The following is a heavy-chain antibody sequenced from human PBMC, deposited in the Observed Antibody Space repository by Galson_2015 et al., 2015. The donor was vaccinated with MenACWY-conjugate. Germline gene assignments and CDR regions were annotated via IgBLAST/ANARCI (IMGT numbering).Heavy chain of an antibody. Sequence: SLRLSCAASGFTFSSYSMNWVRQAPGKGLEWVSYISSSRSTIYYADSVKGRFTISRDNAKNSLYLQMNSLRAEDTAMYYCARDSTGNWNDFVYSYCGMDVWGQGTTVTVSS. CDR2: ISSSRSTI. CDR3: ARDSTGNWNDFVYSYCGMDV. CDR1: GFTFSSYS. D-gene: IGHD1-1*01. J-gene: IGHJ6*02. V-gene: IGHV3-48*04.